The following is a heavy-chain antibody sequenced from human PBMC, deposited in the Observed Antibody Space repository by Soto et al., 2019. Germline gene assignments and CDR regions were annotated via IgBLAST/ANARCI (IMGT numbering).Heavy chain of an antibody. D-gene: IGHD6-13*01. Sequence: PSETLSLTCTVSGGSISSYYWSWIRQPPGKGLEWIGYIYYSGSTNYNPSLKSRVTISVDTSKNQFSLKLSSVTAADTAVYYCARWFLVGSSWYYFDYWGQGTLVTVSS. J-gene: IGHJ4*02. CDR3: ARWFLVGSSWYYFDY. V-gene: IGHV4-59*01. CDR2: IYYSGST. CDR1: GGSISSYY.